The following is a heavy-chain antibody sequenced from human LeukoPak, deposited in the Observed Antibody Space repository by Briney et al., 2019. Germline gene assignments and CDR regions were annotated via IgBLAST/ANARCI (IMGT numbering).Heavy chain of an antibody. CDR2: ISGSGGNT. V-gene: IGHV3-23*01. CDR1: GFTFSSYA. CDR3: AKHGNYYYYGMDV. Sequence: GGSLRLSCAASGFTFSSYAMSWVRQAPGKGLEWVSAISGSGGNTYYADSVKGRFTISRDNSKNTLYLQMNSLRAEDTAVYYCAKHGNYYYYGMDVWGQGTTVTVSS. J-gene: IGHJ6*02.